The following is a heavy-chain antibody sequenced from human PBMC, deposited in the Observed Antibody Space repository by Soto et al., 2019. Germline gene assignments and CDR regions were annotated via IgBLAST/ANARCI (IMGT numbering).Heavy chain of an antibody. Sequence: GGSLRLSCAASGFTFSSYEMNWVRQAPGKGLEWVSYISSSGSTIYYADSVKGRFTISRDNAKNSLYLQMNSLRAEDTAVYYCARDPAYYYGSGSYYHYYYGMDVWGQGTTVTVSS. V-gene: IGHV3-48*03. J-gene: IGHJ6*02. CDR2: ISSSGSTI. CDR3: ARDPAYYYGSGSYYHYYYGMDV. CDR1: GFTFSSYE. D-gene: IGHD3-10*01.